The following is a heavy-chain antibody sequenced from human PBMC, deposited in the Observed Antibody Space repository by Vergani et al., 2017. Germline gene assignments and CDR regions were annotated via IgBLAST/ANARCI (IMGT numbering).Heavy chain of an antibody. D-gene: IGHD3-22*01. J-gene: IGHJ6*03. CDR2: IIPILGIA. V-gene: IGHV1-69*09. CDR3: AREDSNYGYMDV. Sequence: QVQLVQSGAEVKKPGASVKVSCKASGYTFTSYDINWVRQATGQGLEWMGRIIPILGIANYAQKFQGRVTITADKSTSTAYMELSSLRSEDTAVYYCAREDSNYGYMDVWGKGTTVTVSS. CDR1: GYTFTSYD.